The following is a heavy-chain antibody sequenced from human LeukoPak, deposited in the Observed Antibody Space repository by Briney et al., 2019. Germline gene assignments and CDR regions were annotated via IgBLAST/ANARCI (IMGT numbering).Heavy chain of an antibody. D-gene: IGHD5-24*01. CDR1: GGSISSYY. J-gene: IGHJ4*02. V-gene: IGHV4-59*01. CDR3: AREWGDGYNYFDY. CDR2: IYYSGST. Sequence: SETLSLTCTVSGGSISSYYWSWIRQTPGKGLEWIGDIYYSGSTNYNPTLASRVTISVDTSKNHFSLKLTSVTAADTAVYYCAREWGDGYNYFDYWGQGTLVAVSS.